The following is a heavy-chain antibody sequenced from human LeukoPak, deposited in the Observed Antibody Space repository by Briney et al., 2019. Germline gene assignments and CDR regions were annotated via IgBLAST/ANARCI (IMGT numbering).Heavy chain of an antibody. Sequence: GGSLRLSCAASGFTFSSYSMNWVRQAPGKGLEWVSGISGSGDNTYYADSVKDRFTISRDNSKNTLYVQVNSLGTEDTAAYYCAKGSYYDSSGSFYFDYWGQGTLVTVSS. CDR2: ISGSGDNT. CDR1: GFTFSSYS. V-gene: IGHV3-23*01. J-gene: IGHJ4*02. CDR3: AKGSYYDSSGSFYFDY. D-gene: IGHD3-22*01.